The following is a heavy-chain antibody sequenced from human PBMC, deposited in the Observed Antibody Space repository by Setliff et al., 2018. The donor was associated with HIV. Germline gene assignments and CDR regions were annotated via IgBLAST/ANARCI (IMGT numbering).Heavy chain of an antibody. CDR3: ARRRRSSDDSFDF. J-gene: IGHJ3*01. D-gene: IGHD1-26*01. CDR2: INIRSGNT. V-gene: IGHV1-18*04. CDR1: GYTFTDYF. Sequence: ASVKVSCKASGYTFTDYFMHWVRQAPGQGLEWMGWINIRSGNTNYAQKFQGRVTMTTDTSTSTAYMGLRSLRSDDTAVYYCARRRRSSDDSFDFWGQGTLVTVSS.